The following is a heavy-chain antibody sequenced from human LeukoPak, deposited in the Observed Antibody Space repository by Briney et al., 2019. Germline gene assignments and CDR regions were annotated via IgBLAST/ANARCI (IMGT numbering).Heavy chain of an antibody. J-gene: IGHJ4*02. CDR3: ARAPGTAIPNIDYFDY. V-gene: IGHV4-31*03. CDR1: GGSLSSGGYY. CDR2: IYYSGST. Sequence: SQTLSLTCTVSGGSLSSGGYYWSWIRQHPGKGLEWIGYIYYSGSTYYNPSLKSRVTISVDTSKNQFSLKLSSVTAADTAVYYCARAPGTAIPNIDYFDYWGQGTLVTVSS. D-gene: IGHD5-18*01.